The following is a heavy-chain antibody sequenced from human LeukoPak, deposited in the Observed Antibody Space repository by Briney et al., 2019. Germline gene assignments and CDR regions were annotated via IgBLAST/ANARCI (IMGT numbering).Heavy chain of an antibody. CDR1: GGSISSSSYY. D-gene: IGHD3-22*01. CDR2: IYYSGST. Sequence: SETLSLTCTVSGGSISSSSYYWGWIRQPPGKGLEWIGSIYYSGSTYYNPSLKSRVTISVDTSKNQFSLKLSSVTAADTAVYYCARQIDRGIVVVAMYNWFDPWGQGTLVTVSS. V-gene: IGHV4-39*01. J-gene: IGHJ5*02. CDR3: ARQIDRGIVVVAMYNWFDP.